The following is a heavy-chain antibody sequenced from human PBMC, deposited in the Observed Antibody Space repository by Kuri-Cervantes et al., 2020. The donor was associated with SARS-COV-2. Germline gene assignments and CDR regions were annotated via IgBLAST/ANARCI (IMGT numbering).Heavy chain of an antibody. V-gene: IGHV3-13*01. CDR2: IGTAGDT. Sequence: GESLKISCAACGFTFGSYDMHWVRQATGKGLEWVSAIGTAGDTYYPGSVKGRFTISRDNSKNTLYLQMNSLRAEDTAVYYCATDYDYGDGIDYWGQGTLVTVSS. CDR1: GFTFGSYD. J-gene: IGHJ4*02. D-gene: IGHD4-17*01. CDR3: ATDYDYGDGIDY.